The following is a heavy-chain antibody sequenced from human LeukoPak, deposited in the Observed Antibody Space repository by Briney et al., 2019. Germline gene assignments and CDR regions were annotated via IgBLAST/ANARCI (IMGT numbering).Heavy chain of an antibody. Sequence: GGSLRLSCAASGSPFSNAWMNWVRQAPGKWLEWVSAISNNGGYTYYADSVQGRFTISRDNSKSTLCLQMNSLRAEDTAVYYCAKQLGYCSDGSCYFPYWGQGTLVTVSS. CDR3: AKQLGYCSDGSCYFPY. CDR2: ISNNGGYT. D-gene: IGHD2-15*01. CDR1: GSPFSNA. J-gene: IGHJ4*02. V-gene: IGHV3-23*01.